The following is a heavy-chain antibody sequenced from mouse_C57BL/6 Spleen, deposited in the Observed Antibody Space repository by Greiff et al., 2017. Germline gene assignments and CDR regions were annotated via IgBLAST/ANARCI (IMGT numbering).Heavy chain of an antibody. CDR2: IYPGDGDT. Sequence: QVQLQQSGAELVKPGASVKISCKASGYAFSSYWMNWVKQRPGQGLEWIGQIYPGDGDTNYNGKFKGKATLTADKSSSTAYMQLSSLTSEDSAVFLCEREGDYYGSIPNYYAMDYWGQGTSVTVSS. J-gene: IGHJ4*01. CDR3: EREGDYYGSIPNYYAMDY. V-gene: IGHV1-80*01. CDR1: GYAFSSYW. D-gene: IGHD1-1*01.